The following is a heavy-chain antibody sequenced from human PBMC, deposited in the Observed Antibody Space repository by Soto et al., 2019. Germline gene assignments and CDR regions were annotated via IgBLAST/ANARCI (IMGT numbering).Heavy chain of an antibody. V-gene: IGHV1-18*01. CDR2: ISAYNDDT. J-gene: IGHJ3*02. CDR3: ARVRRQVAPNSYNVDI. D-gene: IGHD1-1*01. CDR1: GYTFRNYG. Sequence: QVQLVQSGPELKKPGASVKVSCKASGYTFRNYGINWVRQAPGQGPEWMGWISAYNDDTNYAPKIQGRVTMATDPPTITAYMELRSLTSADTAVYYCARVRRQVAPNSYNVDIWGQGTTVTVCS.